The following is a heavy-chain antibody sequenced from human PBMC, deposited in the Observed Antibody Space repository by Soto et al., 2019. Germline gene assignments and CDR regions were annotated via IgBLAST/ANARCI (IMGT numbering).Heavy chain of an antibody. CDR2: IKEDRSEK. V-gene: IGHV3-7*01. D-gene: IGHD2-21*01. CDR3: ARVVPCGGYPLDYFVY. Sequence: GGSLRLSCADSGFTFSSYWMRWARQAPGKGLEWVADIKEDRSEKYYVDVVKDRFTITRDNAKNSLYQQMNSLRADDTAVYYCARVVPCGGYPLDYFVYWGQGTLVTVSS. J-gene: IGHJ4*02. CDR1: GFTFSSYW.